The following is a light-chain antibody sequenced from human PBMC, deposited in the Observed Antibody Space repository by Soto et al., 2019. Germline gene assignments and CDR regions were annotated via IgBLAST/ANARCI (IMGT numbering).Light chain of an antibody. Sequence: QSALTQRPSASGSPGQSVTISCTGTSSDVGAYHYVSWYQQHPGNAPKLLIYEVNKRPSGVPDRFSGSKSGNTASLTVSGLQAEDEADYYCSSNTTTSKLLFGGGTKLTVL. CDR2: EVN. V-gene: IGLV2-8*01. J-gene: IGLJ2*01. CDR1: SSDVGAYHY. CDR3: SSNTTTSKLL.